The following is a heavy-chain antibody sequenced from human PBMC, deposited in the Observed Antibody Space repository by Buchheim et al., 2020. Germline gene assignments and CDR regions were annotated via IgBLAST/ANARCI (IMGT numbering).Heavy chain of an antibody. CDR2: INHTGNT. CDR1: GESFNNYY. J-gene: IGHJ5*02. Sequence: QVQLQQWGAGLLRPSETLSLTCSVFGESFNNYYWTWIRQSPGKALEWIGEINHTGNTKYSLSLKSRVIISVDTSKNHFSLKMTSVTAADTAVYYCARGAGGWIFWFDPWGQGTL. CDR3: ARGAGGWIFWFDP. V-gene: IGHV4-34*02. D-gene: IGHD5-12*01.